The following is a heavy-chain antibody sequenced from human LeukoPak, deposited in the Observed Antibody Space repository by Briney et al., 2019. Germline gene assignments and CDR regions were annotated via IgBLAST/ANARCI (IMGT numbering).Heavy chain of an antibody. D-gene: IGHD2-2*01. J-gene: IGHJ4*02. V-gene: IGHV3-7*01. Sequence: PGGSLRLSCAASGFTLSNYWMSWVRQAPGKGLEWVANIKRDGSEIYYVDPVKGRFTISRDNAKNSLYLQMNSLRAEDTAVYYCTRDHQGAWIYDFEYWGQGTLVTVSS. CDR1: GFTLSNYW. CDR3: TRDHQGAWIYDFEY. CDR2: IKRDGSEI.